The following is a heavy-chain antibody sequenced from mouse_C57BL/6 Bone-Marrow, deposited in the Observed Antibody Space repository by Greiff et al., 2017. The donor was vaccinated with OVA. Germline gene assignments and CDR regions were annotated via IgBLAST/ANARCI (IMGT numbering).Heavy chain of an antibody. V-gene: IGHV5-15*01. J-gene: IGHJ3*01. CDR1: GFTFSDYG. CDR2: ISNLAYSI. Sequence: EVKLMESGGGLVQPGGSLKLSCAASGFTFSDYGMAWVRQAPRKGPEWVAFISNLAYSIYYADTVTGRFTFSRENAKNTLYLEMSSLRSEDTAMYYCARQGWFAYWGQGTLVTVSA. CDR3: ARQGWFAY.